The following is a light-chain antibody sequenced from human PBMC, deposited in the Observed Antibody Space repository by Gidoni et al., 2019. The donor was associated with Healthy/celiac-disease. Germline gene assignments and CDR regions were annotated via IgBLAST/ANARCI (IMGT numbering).Light chain of an antibody. J-gene: IGKJ4*01. Sequence: DIWLTQSPGTLSLSPGERATLSCRASQSVSSSYLAWYQQKPGQAPRLLIYGASSRATGIPDRLSGSGSGTDFTLTISRLEREDFAVYYCQQYGSSPLTFGGGTKVEIK. CDR2: GAS. V-gene: IGKV3-20*01. CDR3: QQYGSSPLT. CDR1: QSVSSSY.